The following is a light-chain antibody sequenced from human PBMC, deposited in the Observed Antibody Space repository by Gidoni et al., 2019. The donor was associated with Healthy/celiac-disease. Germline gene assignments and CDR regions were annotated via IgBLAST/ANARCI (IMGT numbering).Light chain of an antibody. CDR2: GAS. V-gene: IGKV3-15*01. Sequence: ELVMTQSPATPSVSPGERATLSCRASQSVSSNLAWYQQKPGQAPRLLTYGASTRATGIPARFSGSGSGTEFTLTISSLQSEDFAVYYCQQYNNWPKTFGQGTKVEIK. J-gene: IGKJ1*01. CDR1: QSVSSN. CDR3: QQYNNWPKT.